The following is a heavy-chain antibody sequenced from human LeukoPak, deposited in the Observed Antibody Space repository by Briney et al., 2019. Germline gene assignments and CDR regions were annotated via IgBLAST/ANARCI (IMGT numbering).Heavy chain of an antibody. CDR3: ARVKQQLVRLLGRDTTYYYYYYMDV. CDR1: GFTFSSYW. CDR2: IKQDGSEE. V-gene: IGHV3-7*01. Sequence: GGSLRLSCAASGFTFSSYWMSWVRQAPGKGLEWVANIKQDGSEEYYVDSVKGRFTISRDNAKNSLYLQMNSLRAEDTAVYFCARVKQQLVRLLGRDTTYYYYYYMDVWGKGTTVTVSS. J-gene: IGHJ6*03. D-gene: IGHD6-13*01.